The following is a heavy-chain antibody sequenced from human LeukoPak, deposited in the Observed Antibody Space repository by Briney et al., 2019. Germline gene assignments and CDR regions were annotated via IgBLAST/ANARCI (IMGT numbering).Heavy chain of an antibody. CDR1: GFTFSSYS. CDR3: VKDETSYDILTGYYKPAYYFDY. V-gene: IGHV3-21*01. D-gene: IGHD3-9*01. Sequence: AVSLRLSCAASGFTFSSYSMNWVRQAPCKVLECVSSISSSSSYIYYADSVKGRFTISRDNAKNSLYLQMNSLRAEDTAVYFFVKDETSYDILTGYYKPAYYFDYWGQGTLVTVSS. J-gene: IGHJ4*02. CDR2: ISSSSSYI.